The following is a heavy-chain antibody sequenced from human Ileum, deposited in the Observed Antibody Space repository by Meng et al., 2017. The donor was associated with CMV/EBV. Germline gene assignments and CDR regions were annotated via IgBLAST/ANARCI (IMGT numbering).Heavy chain of an antibody. Sequence: SETLSFTCTVSGYSISSGYYWGWIRQPPGKGLVWIGSIYHSGSTYYNPSLKSRVTISVDTSKNQFSLKLSSVTAADTGVYYCARGPQVQYDYWGQGTLVTVSS. CDR1: GYSISSGYY. CDR2: IYHSGST. V-gene: IGHV4-38-2*02. CDR3: ARGPQVQYDY. D-gene: IGHD3-10*01. J-gene: IGHJ4*02.